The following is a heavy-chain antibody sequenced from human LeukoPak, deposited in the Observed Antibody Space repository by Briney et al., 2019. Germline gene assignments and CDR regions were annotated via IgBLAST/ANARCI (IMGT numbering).Heavy chain of an antibody. CDR3: ARAVGPFDY. CDR2: IWYDGTNK. V-gene: IGHV3-33*08. CDR1: GFTFSSYA. J-gene: IGHJ4*02. Sequence: GRSLRLSCAASGFTFSSYAMHWVRQAPGKALEWVAVIWYDGTNKYYADSVKGRFTISRDNSDNMLYLQMNSLRGDDTGVYFCARAVGPFDYWGQGTLVTVSS.